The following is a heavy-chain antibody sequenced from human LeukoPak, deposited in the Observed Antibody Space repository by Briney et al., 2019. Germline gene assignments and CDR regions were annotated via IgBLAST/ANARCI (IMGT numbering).Heavy chain of an antibody. CDR3: ARDSVTMIVDPFDY. CDR2: ISAYNGNT. D-gene: IGHD3-22*01. CDR1: GYTFTSYG. J-gene: IGHJ4*02. Sequence: ASVKVSCKASGYTFTSYGISWVRQAPGQGLEWMGWISAYNGNTNYAQKLQGRVTMTTDTSTSTAYMELRSLRSDDTAVYYCARDSVTMIVDPFDYWAREPWSPSPQ. V-gene: IGHV1-18*01.